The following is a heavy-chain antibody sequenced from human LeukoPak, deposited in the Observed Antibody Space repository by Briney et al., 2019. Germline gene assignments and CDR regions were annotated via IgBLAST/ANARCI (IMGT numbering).Heavy chain of an antibody. CDR3: VKGDSSGYYFDY. CDR2: IWADGSNK. CDR1: GFIFSCCG. J-gene: IGHJ4*02. D-gene: IGHD3-22*01. Sequence: QSGGSLRLSCAASGFIFSCCGLHWVRQAPGKGLEWVAVIWADGSNKYYADSVKGRFTISRDNSKNTLYLQMNSLRAEDTAVYYCVKGDSSGYYFDYWGQGTLVTVSS. V-gene: IGHV3-33*06.